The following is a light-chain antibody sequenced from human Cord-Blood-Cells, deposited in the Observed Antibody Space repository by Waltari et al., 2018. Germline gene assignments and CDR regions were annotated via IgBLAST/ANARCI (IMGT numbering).Light chain of an antibody. J-gene: IGKJ2*01. Sequence: EIVLTQSPATLSLSPGERATLSYRASQSVSSYLAWYQQKPGQAPMLLIYDSSNSATGIPARFSGSGSGTDFTLTIRSLEPEDFAVYYCQQRSNWPLYTFGQGTKLEIK. CDR3: QQRSNWPLYT. CDR2: DSS. V-gene: IGKV3-11*01. CDR1: QSVSSY.